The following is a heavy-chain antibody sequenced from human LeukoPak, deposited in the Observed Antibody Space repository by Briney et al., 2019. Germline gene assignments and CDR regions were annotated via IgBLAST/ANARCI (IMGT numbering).Heavy chain of an antibody. J-gene: IGHJ6*02. CDR2: TYYRSKLYN. D-gene: IGHD3-9*01. Sequence: SQTLSLTCAISGDSFSSNSAAWNWLRQSPSRGLEWLGRTYYRSKLYNDYAVSVKSRITINPDTSKNQFSLQLNSVTPEDTAVYYCARDLSRDDILTGYYVPYYYGMDVWGQGTTVTVSS. CDR3: ARDLSRDDILTGYYVPYYYGMDV. CDR1: GDSFSSNSAA. V-gene: IGHV6-1*01.